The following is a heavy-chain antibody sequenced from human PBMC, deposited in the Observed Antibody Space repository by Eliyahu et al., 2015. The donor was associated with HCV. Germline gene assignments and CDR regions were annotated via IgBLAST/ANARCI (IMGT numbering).Heavy chain of an antibody. J-gene: IGHJ4*02. CDR1: GFNFSXFV. CDR3: VKGGWGDH. V-gene: IGHV3-23*01. Sequence: EVHLLXSGGGLVQXGGSXXLSCAASGFNFSXFVMTWVRQAPGKGLEWVSALSEGGETTFYADSVKGRFTISRDISKKTLYLQMNSLRAEDTALYFCVKGGWGDHWGQGTL. CDR2: LSEGGETT. D-gene: IGHD3-16*01.